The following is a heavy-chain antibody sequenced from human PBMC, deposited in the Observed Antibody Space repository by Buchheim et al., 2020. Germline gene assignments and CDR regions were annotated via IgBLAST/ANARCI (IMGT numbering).Heavy chain of an antibody. D-gene: IGHD1-26*01. V-gene: IGHV1-8*01. Sequence: QVQLVQSGAEVKKPGASVKVSCKASGYTFTSYDINWVRQATGQGLEWMGWMNPNSGNTGYAQKFQGRVTMTRNTSISTAYMELSSLRSEDTAVDYCASPVGATGAQYYYYYGMDVWGQGTT. CDR2: MNPNSGNT. CDR1: GYTFTSYD. CDR3: ASPVGATGAQYYYYYGMDV. J-gene: IGHJ6*02.